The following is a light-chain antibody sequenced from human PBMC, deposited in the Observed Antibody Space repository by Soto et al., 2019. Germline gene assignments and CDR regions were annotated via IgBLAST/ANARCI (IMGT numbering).Light chain of an antibody. CDR2: WAS. CDR3: QQYYTIPRT. CDR1: QSVLYSSNNKNY. V-gene: IGKV4-1*01. J-gene: IGKJ1*01. Sequence: DIVMTQSPDSLVVSLGERATINCKSSQSVLYSSNNKNYLAWYQQKPGQPPKLLIYWASTRESGVPDRFSGSGSGTEFTLTISSLQAEDVAVYYCQQYYTIPRTFGQGTKVYIK.